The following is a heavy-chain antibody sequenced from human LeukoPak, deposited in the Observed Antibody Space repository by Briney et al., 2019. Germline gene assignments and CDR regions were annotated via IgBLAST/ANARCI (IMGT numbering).Heavy chain of an antibody. CDR3: AEYLGGGEIIGDYYFVY. CDR2: ISGSGGST. J-gene: IGHJ4*01. CDR1: GIRSSSYT. V-gene: IGHV3-23*01. Sequence: PAWSHPVSHATSGIRSSSYTISWDSPAAGEGLKRLSAISGSGGSTYYADSVKGRFTISRDNSKNTLYLQMNSLRAEDTAVYYCAEYLGGGEIIGDYYFVYW. D-gene: IGHD3-10*01.